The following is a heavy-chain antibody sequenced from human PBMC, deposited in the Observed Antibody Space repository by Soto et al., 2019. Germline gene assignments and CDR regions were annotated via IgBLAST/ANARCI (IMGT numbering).Heavy chain of an antibody. V-gene: IGHV3-30*18. D-gene: IGHD2-8*01. CDR2: ISYDGSNK. J-gene: IGHJ6*03. CDR1: GFTFSSYG. CDR3: AKASINGVYYYYMDV. Sequence: GGSLRLSCAASGFTFSSYGMHWVRQAPGKGLEWVAVISYDGSNKYYADSVKGRFTISRDNSKNTLYLQINSLRAEDTAVYYCAKASINGVYYYYMDVWGKGTTVTVS.